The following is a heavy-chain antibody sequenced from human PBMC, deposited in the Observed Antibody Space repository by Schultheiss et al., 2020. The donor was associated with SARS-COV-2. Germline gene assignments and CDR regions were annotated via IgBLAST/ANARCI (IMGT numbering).Heavy chain of an antibody. CDR3: ARGPNYYDSSGNYWYFDL. Sequence: SETLSLTCTVSGGSISSYYWSWIRQPPGKGLEWIGEINHSGSTNYNPSLKGRVTISVDKSKNQFSLKLSSVTAADTAVYYCARGPNYYDSSGNYWYFDLWGRGTLVTVSS. V-gene: IGHV4-34*01. CDR1: GGSISSYY. CDR2: INHSGST. D-gene: IGHD3-22*01. J-gene: IGHJ2*01.